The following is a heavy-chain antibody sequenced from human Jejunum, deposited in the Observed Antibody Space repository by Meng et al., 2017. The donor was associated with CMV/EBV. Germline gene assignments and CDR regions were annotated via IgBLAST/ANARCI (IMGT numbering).Heavy chain of an antibody. Sequence: FRVNSNYMSWVRQAPGKGLEWVSVIYSGGSTHYADSVKGRFTVSRDKDQNTLHLQMNRLRREDTAVYYCATAYYYDRSGYYPVFDIWGQGTMVTVSS. D-gene: IGHD3-22*01. CDR1: FRVNSNY. J-gene: IGHJ3*02. CDR2: IYSGGST. V-gene: IGHV3-66*02. CDR3: ATAYYYDRSGYYPVFDI.